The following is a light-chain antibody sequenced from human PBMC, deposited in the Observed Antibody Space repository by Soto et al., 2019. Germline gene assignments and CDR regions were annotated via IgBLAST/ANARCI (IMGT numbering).Light chain of an antibody. J-gene: IGKJ3*01. CDR1: QGISNY. V-gene: IGKV1-27*01. Sequence: DLQMTQSPSSLSASVGDRVTITCRASQGISNYLAWYQQKPGKVPKLLIYAASTVQSGVPSRFSGSGSGTDFTLTISSLQPEDVALYYCQKYNSAPGAFGPGTKVDIK. CDR2: AAS. CDR3: QKYNSAPGA.